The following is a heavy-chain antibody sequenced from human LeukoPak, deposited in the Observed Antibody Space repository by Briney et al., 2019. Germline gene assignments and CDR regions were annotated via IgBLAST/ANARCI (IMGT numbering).Heavy chain of an antibody. J-gene: IGHJ6*03. CDR2: IIPIFGTA. V-gene: IGHV1-69*05. CDR1: GGTFISYA. D-gene: IGHD3-16*02. CDR3: ARASDYVWGSYRYRPYYYYMDV. Sequence: SVKVSCKASGGTFISYAISWVRQAPGQGLEWTGGIIPIFGTANYAQKFQGRVTITTDESTSTAYMELSSLRSEDTAVYYCARASDYVWGSYRYRPYYYYMDVWGKGTTVTVSS.